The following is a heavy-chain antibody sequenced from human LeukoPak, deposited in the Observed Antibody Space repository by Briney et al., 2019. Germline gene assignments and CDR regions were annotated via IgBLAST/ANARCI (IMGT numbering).Heavy chain of an antibody. D-gene: IGHD2-2*01. V-gene: IGHV4-59*01. CDR2: IYYSGST. CDR1: GGSISSYY. CDR3: ARAVVVPAATFDY. Sequence: SETLSLTCTVSGGSISSYYWSWIRQPPGKGLEWIGYIYYSGSTNYNPSLKSRVTISVDTSKNQFSLKLSSVTAADTAVYYCARAVVVPAATFDYWGQGTLVTVPS. J-gene: IGHJ4*02.